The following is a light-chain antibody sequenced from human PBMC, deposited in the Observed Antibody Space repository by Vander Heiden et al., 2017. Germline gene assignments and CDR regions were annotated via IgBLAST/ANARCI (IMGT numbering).Light chain of an antibody. CDR2: DNN. V-gene: IGLV1-51*01. J-gene: IGLJ3*02. Sequence: QSVLTQPPSVSAAPGQTITISCSGSSFNIGNNYVSWYQQFPGTAPKLLIYDNNKRPSGIPDRFSGSKSGTSATLGITGLQTGDEADYYCGTWDSNLGAGVFGGGTNLTVL. CDR1: SFNIGNNY. CDR3: GTWDSNLGAGV.